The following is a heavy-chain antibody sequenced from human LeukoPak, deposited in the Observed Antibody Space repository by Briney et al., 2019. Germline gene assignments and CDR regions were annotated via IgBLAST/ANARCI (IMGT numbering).Heavy chain of an antibody. J-gene: IGHJ6*02. V-gene: IGHV1-8*02. Sequence: ASVKVSCKASGYTFTSYGISWVRQATGQGLEWMGWMNPNSGNTGYAQKFQGRVTMTRNTSISTAYMELSSLRSEDTAVYYCARGLLPVLRYFDWSTHGMDVWGQGTTVTVSS. D-gene: IGHD3-9*01. CDR1: GYTFTSYG. CDR2: MNPNSGNT. CDR3: ARGLLPVLRYFDWSTHGMDV.